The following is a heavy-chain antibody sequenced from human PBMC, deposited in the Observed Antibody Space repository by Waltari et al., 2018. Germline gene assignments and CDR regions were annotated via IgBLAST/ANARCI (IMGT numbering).Heavy chain of an antibody. CDR3: ARGLGPIFGVVKSPFDI. V-gene: IGHV1-2*06. CDR2: INPNSGGT. D-gene: IGHD3-3*01. J-gene: IGHJ3*02. Sequence: QVQLVQSGAEVKKPGASVKVSCKASGYTFTGYYMHWVRQAPGQGLEWMGRINPNSGGTNYAQKFQGRVTMTRDTSISTAYMELSRLRSDDTAVYYCARGLGPIFGVVKSPFDIWGQGTMVTVSS. CDR1: GYTFTGYY.